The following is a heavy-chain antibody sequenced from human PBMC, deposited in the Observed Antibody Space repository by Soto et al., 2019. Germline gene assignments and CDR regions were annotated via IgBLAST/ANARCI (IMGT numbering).Heavy chain of an antibody. Sequence: QVQLVESGGGVVQPGGSLTLSCKASGFTFSSYAIHWVRQAPGKGLEWVSVISSDGVNKHSAESVRGRFVISRDNSKNTVDLEMNRLRLEDTAVYFCARRLTTTVSALGYWGQGSLVNVSS. CDR3: ARRLTTTVSALGY. CDR2: ISSDGVNK. J-gene: IGHJ4*02. D-gene: IGHD4-17*01. V-gene: IGHV3-30*09. CDR1: GFTFSSYA.